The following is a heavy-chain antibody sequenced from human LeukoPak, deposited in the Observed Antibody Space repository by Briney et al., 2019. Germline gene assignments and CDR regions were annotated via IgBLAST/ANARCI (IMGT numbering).Heavy chain of an antibody. V-gene: IGHV3-43*02. Sequence: PGGSLRLXCAASGFTFDDYAMHWVRQAPGKGLEWVSLISGDGGSTYYADSVKGRFTISRDNSKNSLYLQMNSLRTEDTALYYYAKAPLSSPAADDYWGRGTLVTVSS. J-gene: IGHJ4*02. CDR2: ISGDGGST. D-gene: IGHD6-13*01. CDR1: GFTFDDYA. CDR3: AKAPLSSPAADDY.